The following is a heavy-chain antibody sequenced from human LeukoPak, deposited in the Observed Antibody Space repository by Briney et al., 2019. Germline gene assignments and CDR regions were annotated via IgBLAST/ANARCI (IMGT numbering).Heavy chain of an antibody. CDR2: ISYDGSNK. J-gene: IGHJ4*02. Sequence: GGSLRLSCAASGFTFSSYAMHWVRQAPGKGLEWVAVISYDGSNKYYADSVKGRFTISRDNSKNTLYLQMNSLRAEDTAVYYCARVVVVAAKFSDYWGQGTLVTVSS. D-gene: IGHD2-15*01. CDR3: ARVVVVAAKFSDY. CDR1: GFTFSSYA. V-gene: IGHV3-30*04.